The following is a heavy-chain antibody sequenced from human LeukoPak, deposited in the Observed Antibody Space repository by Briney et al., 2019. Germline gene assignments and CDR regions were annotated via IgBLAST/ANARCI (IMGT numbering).Heavy chain of an antibody. CDR3: ARAYDSSGYYPYIDY. Sequence: PSQTLSLTCAVSGGSISSGGYSWSWIRQPPGKGLEWIGYIYHSGSTNYNPSLKSRVTISVDKSKNQFSLKLSSVTAADTAVYYCARAYDSSGYYPYIDYWGQGTLVTVSS. D-gene: IGHD3-22*01. CDR2: IYHSGST. CDR1: GGSISSGGYS. V-gene: IGHV4-30-2*01. J-gene: IGHJ4*02.